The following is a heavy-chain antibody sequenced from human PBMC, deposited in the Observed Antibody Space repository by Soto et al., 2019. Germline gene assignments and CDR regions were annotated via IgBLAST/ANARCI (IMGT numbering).Heavy chain of an antibody. Sequence: AAVKVSCKASGYTFTSYGISWVRQAPGQGLEWMGWISAYNGNTNYAQKLQGRVTMTTDTSTSTAYMELRSLRSDDTAVYYCARGTLGEYQLLSFFDIWGQGTMVTVSS. V-gene: IGHV1-18*01. CDR2: ISAYNGNT. CDR1: GYTFTSYG. D-gene: IGHD2-2*01. CDR3: ARGTLGEYQLLSFFDI. J-gene: IGHJ3*02.